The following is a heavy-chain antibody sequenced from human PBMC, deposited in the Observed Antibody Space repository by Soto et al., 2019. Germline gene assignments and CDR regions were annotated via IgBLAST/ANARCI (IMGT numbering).Heavy chain of an antibody. CDR1: GFTFSSYA. V-gene: IGHV3-23*01. J-gene: IGHJ4*02. CDR2: ITGSGDST. CDR3: VTRQQLGH. Sequence: EVELFESGGGSVQPGGSLRLSCAASGFTFSSYAMSWVRQAPGRGLEWVSKITGSGDSTYYVDSVKGRFTSSRDNSKNTLYLQMDSLRAEDTAECDCVTRQQLGHWGQGTLVTVSS. D-gene: IGHD1-1*01.